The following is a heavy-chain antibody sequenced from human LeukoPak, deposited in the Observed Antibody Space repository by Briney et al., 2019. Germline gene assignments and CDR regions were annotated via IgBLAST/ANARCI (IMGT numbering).Heavy chain of an antibody. CDR2: INHSGST. Sequence: SETLSLTCAVYGGSFSGYYWSWIRQPPGKGLEWIEEINHSGSTNYNPSLKSRVTISVDTSKNQFSLKLSSVTAADTAVYYCARGYSSSWQYWGQGTLVTVSS. V-gene: IGHV4-34*01. CDR1: GGSFSGYY. CDR3: ARGYSSSWQY. D-gene: IGHD6-13*01. J-gene: IGHJ4*02.